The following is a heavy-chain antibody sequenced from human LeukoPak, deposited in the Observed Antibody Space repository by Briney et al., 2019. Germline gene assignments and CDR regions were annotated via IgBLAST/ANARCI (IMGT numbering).Heavy chain of an antibody. Sequence: ASVKVSCKASGYTFTGYYMHWVRQAPGQGLEWMGRINPNSGGTNYAQKFQGRVTMTRDTSVTTAYMELSRLRSDDTAVYYCARDRAEYGGNSLGYWGQGTLVTVSS. CDR3: ARDRAEYGGNSLGY. CDR1: GYTFTGYY. J-gene: IGHJ4*02. CDR2: INPNSGGT. V-gene: IGHV1-2*06. D-gene: IGHD4-23*01.